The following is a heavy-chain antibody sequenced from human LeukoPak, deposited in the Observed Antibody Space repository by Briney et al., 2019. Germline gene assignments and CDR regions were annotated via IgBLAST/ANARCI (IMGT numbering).Heavy chain of an antibody. CDR1: GFTFSSYW. J-gene: IGHJ6*03. D-gene: IGHD6-19*01. CDR2: INSDGSST. V-gene: IGHV3-74*01. Sequence: GGSLRLSCAASGFTFSSYWMHWARQAPGKGLVWVSRINSDGSSTIYADSVKGRFTISRDNAKNTLYLQMNSLRAEDTAVYYCARDQWLLTWDYYCYMDVWGKGTTVTVSS. CDR3: ARDQWLLTWDYYCYMDV.